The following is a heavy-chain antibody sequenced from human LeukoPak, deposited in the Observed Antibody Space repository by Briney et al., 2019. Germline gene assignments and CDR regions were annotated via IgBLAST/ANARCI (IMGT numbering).Heavy chain of an antibody. Sequence: PGGSLRLSCAASGFTFSSYSMNWVRQAPGKGLEWVSTISGSGGAGTYYADSVKGRFTISRDNSKNTLYLQMNSLRAEDTAVYYCAKAEGVPAAVPDTFDYWGQGTLVTVSS. D-gene: IGHD2-2*01. CDR3: AKAEGVPAAVPDTFDY. CDR1: GFTFSSYS. J-gene: IGHJ4*02. V-gene: IGHV3-23*01. CDR2: ISGSGGAGT.